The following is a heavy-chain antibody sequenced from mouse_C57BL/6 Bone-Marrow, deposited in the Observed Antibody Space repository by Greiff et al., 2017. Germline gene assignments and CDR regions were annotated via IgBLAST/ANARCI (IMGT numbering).Heavy chain of an antibody. CDR1: GFTFSSYG. V-gene: IGHV5-6*01. Sequence: EVQLVASGGDLVKPGGSLKLSCAASGFTFSSYGMSWVRQTPDKRLEWVATISSGGSYTYYPDSVKGRFTISRDNAKNTLYLQMSSLKSEDTAMYYCARHCSSLAWFAYWGQGTLVTVSA. D-gene: IGHD1-1*01. CDR2: ISSGGSYT. CDR3: ARHCSSLAWFAY. J-gene: IGHJ3*01.